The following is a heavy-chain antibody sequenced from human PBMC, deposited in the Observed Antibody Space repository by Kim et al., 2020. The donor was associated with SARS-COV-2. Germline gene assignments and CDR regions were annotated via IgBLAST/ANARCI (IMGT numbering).Heavy chain of an antibody. V-gene: IGHV4-4*02. Sequence: SETLSLTCAVSGGSISSSNWWSWVRQPPGKGLEWIGEIYHSGSTNYNPSLKSRVTISVDKSKKQFSLKLNSVTAADTAVYYCARTSDGSSGYDDNWGQGTQVTVAS. D-gene: IGHD3-22*01. CDR1: GGSISSSNW. CDR3: ARTSDGSSGYDDN. CDR2: IYHSGST. J-gene: IGHJ4*02.